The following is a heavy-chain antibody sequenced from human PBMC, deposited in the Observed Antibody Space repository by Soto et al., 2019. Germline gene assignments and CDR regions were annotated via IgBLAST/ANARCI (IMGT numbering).Heavy chain of an antibody. CDR3: ARERGVLWFGELLQGYNWCDP. J-gene: IGHJ5*02. CDR1: GGAISSGGYY. CDR2: NYYSGST. Sequence: QVQLQESGPGLVKPSQTLSLTCTVSGGAISSGGYYLGWIRQPPGKGMEWIGYNYYSGSTYYNPSLKSRVTIAVYTSKNQFSLKLSSVTAADTALYSCARERGVLWFGELLQGYNWCDPWGQRTLVTVSS. V-gene: IGHV4-31*03. D-gene: IGHD3-10*01.